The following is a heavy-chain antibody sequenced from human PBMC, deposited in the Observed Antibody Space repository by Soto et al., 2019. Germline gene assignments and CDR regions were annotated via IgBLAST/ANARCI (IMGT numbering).Heavy chain of an antibody. J-gene: IGHJ6*02. CDR2: ISYDGSNK. CDR1: GFTFSSYA. CDR3: ASLSSGWYALPYYYYGMDV. V-gene: IGHV3-30-3*01. D-gene: IGHD6-19*01. Sequence: QVQLVESGGGVVQPGRSLRLSCAASGFTFSSYAMHWVRQAPGKGLEWVAGISYDGSNKYYADSVKGRFTISRDNSKNALYLRMISLRAEDTDVYYCASLSSGWYALPYYYYGMDVWGQGTTVTVSS.